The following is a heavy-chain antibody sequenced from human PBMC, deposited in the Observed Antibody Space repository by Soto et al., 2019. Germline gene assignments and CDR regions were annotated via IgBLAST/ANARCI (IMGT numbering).Heavy chain of an antibody. J-gene: IGHJ4*02. Sequence: EVQLLESGGGLVQPGGSLGLSCVGSGFTFASYPMTWVRQVPGKGLEWVSGISGSGGTTYYADSVKGRFTISRDNSKNTLYLQMSGLRAEDTAIYYCGESMLRGAIGIGWGQGALVTVSS. CDR1: GFTFASYP. CDR2: ISGSGGTT. D-gene: IGHD3-10*01. V-gene: IGHV3-23*01. CDR3: GESMLRGAIGIG.